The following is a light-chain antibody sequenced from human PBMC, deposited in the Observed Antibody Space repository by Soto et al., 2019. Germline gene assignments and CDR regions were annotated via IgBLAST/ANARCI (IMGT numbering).Light chain of an antibody. CDR1: QSVSSSY. CDR3: QQYGSSPLVT. CDR2: GAS. J-gene: IGKJ2*01. V-gene: IGKV3-20*01. Sequence: EIVLTQSPGTLSLSPGERATLSCRASQSVSSSYLDWYQQKPGQAPRLLIYGASRRATGIPDRFNGSGSGTDFTLTISRLEPEDFAVYYCQQYGSSPLVTFGQGTKLEIK.